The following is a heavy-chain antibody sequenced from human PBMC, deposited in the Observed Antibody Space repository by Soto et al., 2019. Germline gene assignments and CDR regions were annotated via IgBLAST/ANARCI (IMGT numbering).Heavy chain of an antibody. CDR2: VRFSVSDT. CDR1: GFSVSNYV. Sequence: EVQLLESGGGLVQPGGSLRLSCAASGFSVSNYVMTCLRQAPGKGLEWVSSVRFSVSDTFYADSVKGRFTVSRDNSKNTPFLQMNMLRGEDTAVHDCGKTDKFISDTGGLTTRFAYWGQGTGVTVPS. CDR3: GKTDKFISDTGGLTTRFAY. D-gene: IGHD2-8*02. V-gene: IGHV3-23*01. J-gene: IGHJ4*02.